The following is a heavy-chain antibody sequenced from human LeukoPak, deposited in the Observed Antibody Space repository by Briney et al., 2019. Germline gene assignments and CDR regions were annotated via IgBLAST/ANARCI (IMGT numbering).Heavy chain of an antibody. CDR1: GFTFDDYA. D-gene: IGHD6-13*01. Sequence: GGSLRLSCVASGFTFDDYAMHWVRHAPGKGLEWVSFISGDGGSTYYADSVKGRFTISRDNSKNSLYLQMNSLRTEDTALYYCAKDPSIYSSSWPEYFQHWGQGTLVTVSS. V-gene: IGHV3-43*02. CDR2: ISGDGGST. J-gene: IGHJ1*01. CDR3: AKDPSIYSSSWPEYFQH.